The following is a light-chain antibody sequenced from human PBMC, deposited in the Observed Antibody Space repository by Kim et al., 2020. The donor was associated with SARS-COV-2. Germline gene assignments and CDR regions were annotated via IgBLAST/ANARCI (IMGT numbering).Light chain of an antibody. J-gene: IGLJ3*02. Sequence: PGGTVTRPCASNTGAVTSTYYPNWFQQKPGQTPRSLIYSTSNTHSWTPARFSGSLLGGKAALTLSGVQPEDEAEYYCLLYYGGAQVFGGGTKLTVL. CDR2: STS. V-gene: IGLV7-43*01. CDR3: LLYYGGAQV. CDR1: TGAVTSTYY.